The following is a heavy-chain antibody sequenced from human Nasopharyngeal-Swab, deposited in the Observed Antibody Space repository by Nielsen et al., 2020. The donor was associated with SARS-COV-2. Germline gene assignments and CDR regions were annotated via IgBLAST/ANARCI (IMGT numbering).Heavy chain of an antibody. V-gene: IGHV3-30*03. D-gene: IGHD1-1*01. J-gene: IGHJ6*03. Sequence: GESLKISCAASGFTFSSYGVHWVRQAPGKGLEWVAVISYDGSNKYYADSVKGRFTISRDNSKNTLYLQMNSLRAEDTAVYYCAHNRIGYYYYMDVWGKGTTVTVSS. CDR3: AHNRIGYYYYMDV. CDR1: GFTFSSYG. CDR2: ISYDGSNK.